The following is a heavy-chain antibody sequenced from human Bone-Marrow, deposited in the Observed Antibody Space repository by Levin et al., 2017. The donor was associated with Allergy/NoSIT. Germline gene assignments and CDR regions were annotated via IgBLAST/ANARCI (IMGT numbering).Heavy chain of an antibody. CDR1: GFSFSNYE. CDR2: ISQSGTTI. CDR3: TREVTYSSGWDADV. Sequence: GESLKISCAASGFSFSNYEMNWVRQAPGKGLEWVSYISQSGTTIYYTDSVKGRFTISRDNAKNSLYLQMNSLRAEDTAVYYCTREVTYSSGWDADVWGKGTTVTVSS. V-gene: IGHV3-48*03. D-gene: IGHD6-25*01. J-gene: IGHJ6*04.